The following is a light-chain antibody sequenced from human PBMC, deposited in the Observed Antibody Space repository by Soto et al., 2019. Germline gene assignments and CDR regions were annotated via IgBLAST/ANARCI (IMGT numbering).Light chain of an antibody. CDR2: AAS. Sequence: DIPLTQSPSFLSASVGDRVTITCRASQGISSYLAWYQQKPGKAPKLLIYAASTLQSGVPSRFSGSGSGTEFTLTISSLQPEDFATYYCQQPPFTFGPGTKVDIK. CDR1: QGISSY. J-gene: IGKJ3*01. V-gene: IGKV1-9*01. CDR3: QQPPFT.